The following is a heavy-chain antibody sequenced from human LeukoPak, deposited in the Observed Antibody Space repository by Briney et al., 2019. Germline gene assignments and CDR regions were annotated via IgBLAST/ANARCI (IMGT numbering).Heavy chain of an antibody. CDR2: ISYDGSNK. V-gene: IGHV3-30*18. D-gene: IGHD3-10*01. J-gene: IGHJ5*02. Sequence: GRSLRLSCAASGFTFSSYGMHWVRQAPGKGLEWVAVISYDGSNKYYADSVKGRFTISRDNSKNTLYLQMNSLRAEDTAVYYSAKDSHYYGSGSYYKNWFDPWGQGTLVTVSS. CDR3: AKDSHYYGSGSYYKNWFDP. CDR1: GFTFSSYG.